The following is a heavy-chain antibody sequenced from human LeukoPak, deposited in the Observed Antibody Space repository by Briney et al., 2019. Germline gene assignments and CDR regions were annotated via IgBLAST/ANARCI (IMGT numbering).Heavy chain of an antibody. J-gene: IGHJ6*03. D-gene: IGHD5-18*01. CDR1: GDSFTSYW. V-gene: IGHV5-51*01. Sequence: GAALQISCKGSGDSFTSYWIGWGRWMPGKGVEGMGSIYPGDYDTRYSPSFQGQVTISADKSISTAYLQWSSLKASDTAMYYCARLTAMVKEIHMDVWGKGTTVTISS. CDR2: IYPGDYDT. CDR3: ARLTAMVKEIHMDV.